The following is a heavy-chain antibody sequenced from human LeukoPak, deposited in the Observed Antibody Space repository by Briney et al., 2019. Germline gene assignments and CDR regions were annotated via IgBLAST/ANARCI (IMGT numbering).Heavy chain of an antibody. CDR2: ISTRSNYI. J-gene: IGHJ4*02. D-gene: IGHD6-13*01. V-gene: IGHV3-21*01. CDR1: GFTFSTYS. CDR3: ASDSSWFDY. Sequence: GGSLRLSCAASGFTFSTYSMNWARQAPGKGLEWVSSISTRSNYIYYADSVKGRFTVSRDNAKNSLYLQMNSLRAEETAVYYRASDSSWFDYWGQRTLVTVSS.